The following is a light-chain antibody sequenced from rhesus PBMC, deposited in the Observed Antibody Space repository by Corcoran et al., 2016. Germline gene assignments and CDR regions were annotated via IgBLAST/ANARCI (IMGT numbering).Light chain of an antibody. CDR1: QRISSW. Sequence: DIQMTQSPSSLSVSVGDTVTISCRASQRISSWFEWSQPKPGKAPKLLIYKASSLQSGVPSRLSGSGSGTDVTLTISSLQAEDFASYYCLQYSSSLTFGGGTKVEIK. CDR2: KAS. V-gene: IGKV1-22*01. J-gene: IGKJ4*01. CDR3: LQYSSSLT.